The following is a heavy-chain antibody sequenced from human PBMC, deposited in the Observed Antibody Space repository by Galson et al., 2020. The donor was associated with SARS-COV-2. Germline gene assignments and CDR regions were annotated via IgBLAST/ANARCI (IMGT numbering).Heavy chain of an antibody. CDR2: INPSGGGT. CDR1: GYTFTSYY. CDR3: ARDSQGGNDYNYLLF. V-gene: IGHV1-46*01. D-gene: IGHD4-4*01. Sequence: ESLKISCKASGYTFTSYYIHWVRQAPGQGLEWMGIINPSGGGTTYAQKFQGRVTMTRDTSTSTVYMELSSLRSENTAVYYCARDSQGGNDYNYLLFWGQGTLVTVSS. J-gene: IGHJ4*02.